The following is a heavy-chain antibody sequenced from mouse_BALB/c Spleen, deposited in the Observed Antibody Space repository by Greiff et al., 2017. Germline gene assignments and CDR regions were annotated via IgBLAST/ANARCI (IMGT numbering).Heavy chain of an antibody. D-gene: IGHD1-1*02. V-gene: IGHV5-17*02. CDR3: ARGLFSDAMDY. J-gene: IGHJ4*01. Sequence: EVKVEESGGGLVQPGGSRKLTCAASGFTFSSFGMHWVRQAPEKGLEWVAYISSGSSTIYYADTVKGRFTISRDNPKNTLFLQMTSLRSEDTAMYYCARGLFSDAMDYWGQGTSVTVSS. CDR2: ISSGSSTI. CDR1: GFTFSSFG.